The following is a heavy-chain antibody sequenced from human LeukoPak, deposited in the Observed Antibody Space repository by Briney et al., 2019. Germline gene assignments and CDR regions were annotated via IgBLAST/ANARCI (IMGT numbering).Heavy chain of an antibody. D-gene: IGHD6-13*01. J-gene: IGHJ4*02. CDR3: ARRALATAGGDYFDY. V-gene: IGHV4-59*08. CDR1: GSSMNNYY. Sequence: PSETLSLTCTVSGSSMNNYYWTWIRQSPGKGLEWIGYFHYTRNTNYNPSLRGRVTMSADTSKNQFSLKLNSVTAADTAVYYCARRALATAGGDYFDYWGQGTLVTVSS. CDR2: FHYTRNT.